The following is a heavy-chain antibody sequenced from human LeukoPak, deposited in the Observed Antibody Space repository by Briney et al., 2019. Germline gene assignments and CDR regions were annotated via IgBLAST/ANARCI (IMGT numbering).Heavy chain of an antibody. Sequence: PGGSLRLSCAASGLTFSSYGMNWVRQAPGKGLEWVSAISGSGDSTYRADSVRGRFTVSRDNSKNTLYLQMKSLSAEDTAVYYCAKVTGSGSYLADAFDIWGHGTVVTVSS. J-gene: IGHJ3*02. CDR3: AKVTGSGSYLADAFDI. CDR1: GLTFSSYG. CDR2: ISGSGDST. D-gene: IGHD3-10*01. V-gene: IGHV3-23*01.